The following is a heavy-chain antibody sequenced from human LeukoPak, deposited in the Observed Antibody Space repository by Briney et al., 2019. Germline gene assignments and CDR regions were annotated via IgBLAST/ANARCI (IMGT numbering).Heavy chain of an antibody. Sequence: PGGSLRLSCAASGFTFSSYAMTWVRQAPGKGLEWVSAISASGADTYYADSVKGRFTISRDNSKNTLYLHMSSLRAEDTAVYFCAKRPRDTSGYYLGAFDGWSQGTTVTVSS. CDR2: ISASGADT. CDR3: AKRPRDTSGYYLGAFDG. CDR1: GFTFSSYA. J-gene: IGHJ3*01. V-gene: IGHV3-23*01. D-gene: IGHD3-22*01.